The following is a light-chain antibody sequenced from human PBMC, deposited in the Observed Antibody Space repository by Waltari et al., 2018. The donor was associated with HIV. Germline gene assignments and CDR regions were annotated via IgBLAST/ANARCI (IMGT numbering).Light chain of an antibody. Sequence: QSALTQPPSASGSPGQSVTISCAGTSSDIGRYNFVSWYQHHPGKAPKLMISSVSRRRSGVPERFSGSKSGNTASLTVSGLQAEDEAAYYCFSYAGNNYLLFGGGTKLTVL. CDR3: FSYAGNNYLL. CDR2: SVS. J-gene: IGLJ2*01. CDR1: SSDIGRYNF. V-gene: IGLV2-8*01.